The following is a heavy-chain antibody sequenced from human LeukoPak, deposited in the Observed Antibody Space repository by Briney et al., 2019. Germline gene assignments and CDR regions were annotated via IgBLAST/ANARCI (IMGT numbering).Heavy chain of an antibody. D-gene: IGHD1-7*01. CDR1: GFTFSNYA. CDR2: IGSDGGGT. Sequence: TGVSLRLSCTASGFTFSNYAMSWVRQTPGKGVEWVSGIGSDGGGTAYADSVKGRFTISRDNSKNMLYLQMNSLRVEDTAIYYCAKKNSGPYPFDFWGQGTLVTVSS. V-gene: IGHV3-23*01. CDR3: AKKNSGPYPFDF. J-gene: IGHJ4*02.